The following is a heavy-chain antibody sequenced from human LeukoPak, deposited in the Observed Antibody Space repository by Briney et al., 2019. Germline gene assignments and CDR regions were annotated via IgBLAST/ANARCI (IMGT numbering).Heavy chain of an antibody. D-gene: IGHD3-22*01. CDR1: GGSISSGDYY. V-gene: IGHV4-30-2*01. CDR3: ARSTYYYDSSGDNDAFDI. Sequence: SQTLSLTCTVSGGSISSGDYYWSWIRQPPGKGLEWIGYIYHSGSTYYNPSLKSRVTISVDRSKNQFSLKLSSVTAADTAVYYCARSTYYYDSSGDNDAFDIWGQGTMVTVSS. J-gene: IGHJ3*02. CDR2: IYHSGST.